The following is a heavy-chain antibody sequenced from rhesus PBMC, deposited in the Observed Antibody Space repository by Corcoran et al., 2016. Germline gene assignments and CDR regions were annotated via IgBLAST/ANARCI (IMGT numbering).Heavy chain of an antibody. CDR1: GYRFPSSW. D-gene: IGHD4-29*01. V-gene: IGHV5S1*01. J-gene: IGHJ6*01. CDR3: AKYGSSYNYGLDS. CDR2: IYPGDADT. Sequence: EVQLVQSGAEVKRPGESLRISCKTSGYRFPSSWISWVRQIPGTGLEWMASIYPGDADTRDSPSVQGQVTISADKSISTTYLQWSSLKASDTATYYCAKYGSSYNYGLDSWGQGVVVTVSS.